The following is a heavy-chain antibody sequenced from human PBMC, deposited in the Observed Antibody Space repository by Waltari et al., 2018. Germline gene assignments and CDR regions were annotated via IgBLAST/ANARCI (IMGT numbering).Heavy chain of an antibody. D-gene: IGHD6-19*01. CDR2: IYYSGST. CDR3: ARDPRQAGYSSGWYGFDY. Sequence: QLQLQESGPGLVKPSETLSLTCTVSGGSISSSSYYWGWIRQPPGKGLEWIGSIYYSGSTYYNPSLKSRVTISVDTSKNQFSLKLSSVTAADTAVYYCARDPRQAGYSSGWYGFDYWGQGTLVTVSS. J-gene: IGHJ4*02. V-gene: IGHV4-39*07. CDR1: GGSISSSSYY.